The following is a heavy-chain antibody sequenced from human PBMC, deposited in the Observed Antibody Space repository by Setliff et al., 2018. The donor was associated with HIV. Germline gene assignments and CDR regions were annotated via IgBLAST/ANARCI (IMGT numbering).Heavy chain of an antibody. CDR3: ARGYYDSSGYENWFDP. J-gene: IGHJ5*02. D-gene: IGHD3-22*01. CDR1: GDIFSFYA. Sequence: SVKVSCKASGDIFSFYALSWVRQAPGQGLEWVGGIIPMFETAKYAQKFQGRVTITADESTSTAYMELSSLRSEDTAVFYCARGYYDSSGYENWFDPWGQGTLVTVSS. V-gene: IGHV1-69*13. CDR2: IIPMFETA.